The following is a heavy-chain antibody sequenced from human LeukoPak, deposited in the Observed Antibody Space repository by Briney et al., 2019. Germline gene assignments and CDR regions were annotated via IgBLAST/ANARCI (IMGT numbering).Heavy chain of an antibody. CDR1: GYTFTNYD. CDR2: MNPNSGNT. J-gene: IGHJ4*02. V-gene: IGHV1-8*01. Sequence: ASAKVSCKASGYTFTNYDINWVRQATGQGLEWMGWMNPNSGNTGYEQKFLGRVTMTRDTSISTAYMELSSLRSEDTAVYYCARRIGSRFHYWGQGTLVTVSS. D-gene: IGHD6-6*01. CDR3: ARRIGSRFHY.